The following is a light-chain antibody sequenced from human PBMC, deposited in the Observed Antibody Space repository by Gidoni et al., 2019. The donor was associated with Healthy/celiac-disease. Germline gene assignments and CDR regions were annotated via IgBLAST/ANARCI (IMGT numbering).Light chain of an antibody. CDR3: QSYDSSLSGWV. CDR1: SSHIRAAYD. Sequence: QSVLTQPLSVHGATGQRVTISCTGSSSHIRAAYDVHWYQQLPGTAPKLLIYRNSNRPSWFPYRFSGSKSGTSSSLAITGLQAEDEADYYCQSYDSSLSGWVFGGVTKLTVL. J-gene: IGLJ3*02. CDR2: RNS. V-gene: IGLV1-40*01.